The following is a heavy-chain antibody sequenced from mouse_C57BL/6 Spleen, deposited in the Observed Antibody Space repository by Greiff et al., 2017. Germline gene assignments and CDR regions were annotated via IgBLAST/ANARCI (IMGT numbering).Heavy chain of an antibody. J-gene: IGHJ1*03. CDR1: GFTFSDYG. D-gene: IGHD1-1*01. CDR2: ISNLAYSI. Sequence: EVKLVESGGGLVQPGGSLKLSCAASGFTFSDYGMAWVRQAPRQGPEWVAFISNLAYSIYYADTVTGRFTITGENSKNTLYLEMSSLRSEDTAVYYGAGLTTVGDWYFDVWGTGTTVTVSS. V-gene: IGHV5-15*01. CDR3: AGLTTVGDWYFDV.